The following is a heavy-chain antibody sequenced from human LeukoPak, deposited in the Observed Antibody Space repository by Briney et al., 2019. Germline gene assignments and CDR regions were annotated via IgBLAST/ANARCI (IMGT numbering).Heavy chain of an antibody. D-gene: IGHD5-12*01. CDR2: ISAYNGNT. CDR3: AREGVGYSGYDPYKNWFDP. Sequence: GASVKVSCKASGYTFTSYGISWVRQAPGQGLEWMGWISAYNGNTNYAQKLQGRVTMTTDTSTSTAYMELRSLRSDDTAVYYCAREGVGYSGYDPYKNWFDPWGQGTLVTVSS. J-gene: IGHJ5*02. V-gene: IGHV1-18*01. CDR1: GYTFTSYG.